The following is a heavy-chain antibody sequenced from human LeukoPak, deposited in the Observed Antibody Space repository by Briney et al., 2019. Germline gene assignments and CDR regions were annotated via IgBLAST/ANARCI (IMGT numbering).Heavy chain of an antibody. Sequence: GGSLRLSCAASGFTFSSYGMHWVRQAPGKGLEWVAFIRYDGSNKYYAGSVKGRFTISRDNSKNTLYLQMNSLRAEDTAVYYCAILLPNYYGSGSTDWGQGTLVTVSS. CDR1: GFTFSSYG. CDR2: IRYDGSNK. D-gene: IGHD3-10*01. CDR3: AILLPNYYGSGSTD. J-gene: IGHJ4*02. V-gene: IGHV3-30*02.